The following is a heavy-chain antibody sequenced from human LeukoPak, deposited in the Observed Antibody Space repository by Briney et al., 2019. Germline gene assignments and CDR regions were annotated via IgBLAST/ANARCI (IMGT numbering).Heavy chain of an antibody. J-gene: IGHJ4*02. Sequence: SETLSLTCAVYGGSFSGYYWSWIRQPPGKGLEWIGYIYYSGSTNYNPSLKSRVTISVDTSKNQFSLKLSSVTAADTAVYYCARKFTDWGQGTLVTVSS. D-gene: IGHD4-4*01. V-gene: IGHV4-59*08. CDR3: ARKFTD. CDR2: IYYSGST. CDR1: GGSFSGYY.